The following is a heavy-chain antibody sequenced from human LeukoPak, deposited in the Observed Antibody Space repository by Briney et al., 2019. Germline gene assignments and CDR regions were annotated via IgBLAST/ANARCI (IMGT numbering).Heavy chain of an antibody. CDR1: GFTFNSNS. CDR2: VSYDGTKK. CDR3: ASDYGNPDVVDY. Sequence: GGSLRLSCAASGFTFNSNSMHWVRQAPGKGLEWVAAVSYDGTKKYYADSVKGRFTISRDSSKNTLYLQMNSLGVEDTAVYYCASDYGNPDVVDYWGQGTLVTVSS. D-gene: IGHD4-11*01. V-gene: IGHV3-30-3*01. J-gene: IGHJ4*02.